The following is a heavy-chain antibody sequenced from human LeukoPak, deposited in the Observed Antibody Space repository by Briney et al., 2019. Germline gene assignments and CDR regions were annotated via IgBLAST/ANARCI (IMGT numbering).Heavy chain of an antibody. V-gene: IGHV3-48*02. CDR3: ARDKMRYCSGGSCYPPLALDY. CDR1: GFTFSSYS. Sequence: GGSLRLSCAASGFTFSSYSMNWVRQAPGTEREWVSYISRSSSTIYYADSVKGRLTISRDNAKNPLYLQMNSLRDEDTAVYYCARDKMRYCSGGSCYPPLALDYWGQGTLVTVSS. D-gene: IGHD2-15*01. J-gene: IGHJ4*02. CDR2: ISRSSSTI.